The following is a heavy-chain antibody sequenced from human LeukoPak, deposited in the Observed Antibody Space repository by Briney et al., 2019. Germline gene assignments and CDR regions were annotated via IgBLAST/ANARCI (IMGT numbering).Heavy chain of an antibody. Sequence: KAGGSLRLPCAASGFTFSDYYMSWIRQAPGKGLEWVSYISSSGSTIYYADSVKGRFTISRDNAKNSLYLQMNSLRAEDTAVYYCARPHGSVVVPAASDYWGQGTLVTVSS. V-gene: IGHV3-11*01. CDR1: GFTFSDYY. J-gene: IGHJ4*02. CDR3: ARPHGSVVVPAASDY. D-gene: IGHD2-2*01. CDR2: ISSSGSTI.